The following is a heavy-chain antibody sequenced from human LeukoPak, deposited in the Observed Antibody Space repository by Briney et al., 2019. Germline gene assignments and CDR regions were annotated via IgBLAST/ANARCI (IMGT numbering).Heavy chain of an antibody. CDR1: GYSISSGYY. CDR3: ARDAPYDILTGYYFDNWFDP. V-gene: IGHV4-38-2*02. D-gene: IGHD3-9*01. CDR2: IYHSGST. Sequence: SETLSLTCTVSGYSISSGYYWGWIRQPPGKGLEWIGSIYHSGSTYYNPSLKSRVTISVDTSKNQFSLKLSSVTAADTAVYYCARDAPYDILTGYYFDNWFDPWGQGTLVTVSS. J-gene: IGHJ5*02.